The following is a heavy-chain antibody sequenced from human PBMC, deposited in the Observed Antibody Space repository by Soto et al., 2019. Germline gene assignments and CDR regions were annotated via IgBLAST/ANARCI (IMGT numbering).Heavy chain of an antibody. CDR2: INPSGGST. V-gene: IGHV1-46*03. J-gene: IGHJ5*02. D-gene: IGHD6-19*01. CDR3: ARDFADGRIAVNWFDP. CDR1: GYTFTSYY. Sequence: ASVKVACKASGYTFTSYYMHWVRQAPGQGLEWMGIINPSGGSTSYAQKFQGRVTMTRDTSTSTVYMELSSLRSEDTAVYYCARDFADGRIAVNWFDPWGQGTLVTVSS.